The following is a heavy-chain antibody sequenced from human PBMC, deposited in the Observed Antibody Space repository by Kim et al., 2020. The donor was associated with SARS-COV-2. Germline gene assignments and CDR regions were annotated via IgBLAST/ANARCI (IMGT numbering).Heavy chain of an antibody. J-gene: IGHJ4*02. CDR1: GGSISSYY. CDR3: ARRGYSYAGLDY. D-gene: IGHD5-18*01. Sequence: SETLSLTCTVSGGSISSYYWSWIRQPPGKGLEWIGYIYYSGSTNYNPSLKSRVTISVDTSKNQFSLKLSSVTAADTAVYYCARRGYSYAGLDYWGQGTLVTVSS. CDR2: IYYSGST. V-gene: IGHV4-59*13.